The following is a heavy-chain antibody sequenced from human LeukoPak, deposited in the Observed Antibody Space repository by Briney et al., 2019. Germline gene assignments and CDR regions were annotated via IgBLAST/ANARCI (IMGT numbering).Heavy chain of an antibody. CDR3: ARQGDSSGYYLLDY. D-gene: IGHD3-22*01. J-gene: IGHJ4*02. CDR1: GFTVGSNY. Sequence: GGSLRLSCAAYGFTVGSNYMNWVRQAPGKGLEWVSVIYSGGSTYYADSVKGRFTISRDNSKNTLYLQMNSLRAEDTAVYYCARQGDSSGYYLLDYWGQGTLVTVSS. CDR2: IYSGGST. V-gene: IGHV3-53*01.